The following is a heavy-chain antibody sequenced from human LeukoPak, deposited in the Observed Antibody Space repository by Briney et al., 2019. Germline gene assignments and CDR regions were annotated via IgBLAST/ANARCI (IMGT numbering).Heavy chain of an antibody. Sequence: SETLSLTCTVSGDSISSSIYYWGCIRQPPGKGLEWIGSINYSGSTYYNPSLKSRVTISVDTSKNQFSLKLSSVTAADTAVYYCASDSGHWGQGTLVTVSS. J-gene: IGHJ4*02. D-gene: IGHD1-14*01. CDR1: GDSISSSIYY. V-gene: IGHV4-39*07. CDR2: INYSGST. CDR3: ASDSGH.